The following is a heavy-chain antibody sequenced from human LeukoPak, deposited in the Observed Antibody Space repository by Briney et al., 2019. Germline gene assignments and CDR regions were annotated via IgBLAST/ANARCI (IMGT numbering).Heavy chain of an antibody. Sequence: ASVKASCKASGYTFTSYYMHWVRQAPGQGLEWMGIINPSGGSTSYAQKFQGRVTMTRDTSTSTVYMELSSLRSEDTAVYYCARDHLHHTQNYGSGSYYRLFDYWGQGTLVTVSS. CDR3: ARDHLHHTQNYGSGSYYRLFDY. D-gene: IGHD3-10*01. J-gene: IGHJ4*02. CDR1: GYTFTSYY. CDR2: INPSGGST. V-gene: IGHV1-46*01.